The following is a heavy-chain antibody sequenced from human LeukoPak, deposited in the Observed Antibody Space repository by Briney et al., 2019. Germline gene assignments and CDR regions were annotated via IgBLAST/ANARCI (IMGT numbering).Heavy chain of an antibody. V-gene: IGHV3-23*01. CDR2: ISGSGGST. J-gene: IGHJ5*02. CDR1: GFTFSSYV. Sequence: GGSLRLSCAASGFTFSSYVMNWVRQAPGKGLEWVSAISGSGGSTYYADSVKGRFTISRDNSKNTLYLQMNSLRAEDTAVYYCAKDGHSYGYPYNWFDPWGQGTLVTVSS. CDR3: AKDGHSYGYPYNWFDP. D-gene: IGHD5-18*01.